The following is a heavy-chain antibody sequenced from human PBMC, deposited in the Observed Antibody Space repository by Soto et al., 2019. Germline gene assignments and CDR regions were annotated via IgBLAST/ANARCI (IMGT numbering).Heavy chain of an antibody. D-gene: IGHD3-3*01. V-gene: IGHV3-74*01. J-gene: IGHJ6*02. CDR3: ARYYDFWSGYYQAYYYGMDV. CDR1: GFTFSSYW. CDR2: INSDGSST. Sequence: LRLSCAASGFTFSSYWMHWVRQAPGKGLVWVSRINSDGSSTSYADSVKGRFTISRDNAKNTLYLQMNSLRAEDTAVYYCARYYDFWSGYYQAYYYGMDVWGQGTTVTV.